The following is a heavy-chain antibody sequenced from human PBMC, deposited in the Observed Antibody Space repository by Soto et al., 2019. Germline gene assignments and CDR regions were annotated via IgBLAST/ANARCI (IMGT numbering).Heavy chain of an antibody. J-gene: IGHJ4*02. CDR2: IFRDGNTK. V-gene: IGHV3-33*01. D-gene: IGHD1-1*01. Sequence: PGGSLRLSCAASGFSFSNYGMHWVRQAPGKGLEWVAAIFRDGNTKQYADSVKGRFSVSRDNSQNTLYLQMNSLRTEDTAVYYCTTWRASFKFDYWGQGALVTVSS. CDR3: TTWRASFKFDY. CDR1: GFSFSNYG.